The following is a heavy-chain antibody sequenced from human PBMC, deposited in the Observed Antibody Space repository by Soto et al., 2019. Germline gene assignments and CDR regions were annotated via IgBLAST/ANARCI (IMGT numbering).Heavy chain of an antibody. Sequence: GESLKISCAASGFTVSSNYMSWVRQAPGKGLEWVSVIYSGGSTYYADSVKGRFTISRDNSKNTLYLQMNSLRAEDTAVYYCARDGYGSGSYLGLDPWGQGTLVTVSS. CDR2: IYSGGST. J-gene: IGHJ5*02. V-gene: IGHV3-53*01. CDR3: ARDGYGSGSYLGLDP. D-gene: IGHD3-10*01. CDR1: GFTVSSNY.